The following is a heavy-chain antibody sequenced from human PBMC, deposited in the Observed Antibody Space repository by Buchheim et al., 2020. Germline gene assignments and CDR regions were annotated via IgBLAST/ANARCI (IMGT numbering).Heavy chain of an antibody. J-gene: IGHJ3*02. CDR2: ISGRGGST. CDR3: ASGDSSTVVPHDAFDI. CDR1: GFTFSSYA. V-gene: IGHV3-23*01. D-gene: IGHD4-23*01. Sequence: EVQLLESGGGLVQPGGSLRLSCAASGFTFSSYAMSWVRQAPGKGLEWVSAISGRGGSTYYADSVKGRFTISRDNSRTTLYLQMNSLRAEDTAVYYCASGDSSTVVPHDAFDIWGQGT.